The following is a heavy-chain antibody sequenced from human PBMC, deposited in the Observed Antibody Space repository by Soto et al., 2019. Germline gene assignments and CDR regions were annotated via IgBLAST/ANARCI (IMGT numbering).Heavy chain of an antibody. V-gene: IGHV1-18*01. J-gene: IGHJ4*02. D-gene: IGHD3-22*01. CDR1: GYTFTSYG. CDR2: ISAYNGNT. Sequence: ASVKVSCKASGYTFTSYGISWVRQAPGQGLEWMGWISAYNGNTNYAQKLQGRVTMTTDTSTSTAYMELRSLRSDDTAVYYCARDRYNYYVSSGYYSIWYWGQGTLVTVSS. CDR3: ARDRYNYYVSSGYYSIWY.